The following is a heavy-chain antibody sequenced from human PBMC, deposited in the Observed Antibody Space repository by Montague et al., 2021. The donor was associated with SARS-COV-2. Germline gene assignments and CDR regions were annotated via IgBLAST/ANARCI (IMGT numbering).Heavy chain of an antibody. Sequence: PALVKPTQTLTLTCTFSGFSLSTSGMCVSWIRQPPGKALEWLALIDWXXXKFYSTSLKTRLTISKDTSKNPVVLTMTNMDPVDTATYYCARVRYFDTTFDYWGQGTLITVSS. D-gene: IGHD3-9*01. CDR1: GFSLSTSGMC. CDR2: IDWXXXK. V-gene: IGHV2-70*01. CDR3: ARVRYFDTTFDY. J-gene: IGHJ4*02.